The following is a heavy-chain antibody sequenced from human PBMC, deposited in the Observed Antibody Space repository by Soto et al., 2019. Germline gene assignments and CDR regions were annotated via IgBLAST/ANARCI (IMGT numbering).Heavy chain of an antibody. V-gene: IGHV1-18*01. D-gene: IGHD2-21*01. J-gene: IGHJ6*02. CDR1: GYSFTSYG. CDR3: ARDVPDTSLFFYYYGMDV. CDR2: ISTDNGNT. Sequence: QVYLVQSGAAVRKPGASVKVSCKASGYSFTSYGISWVRQAPGQGLEWMGWISTDNGNTNYAHNLQGRVSMTIDPSTSTAYMELWSLGSDDTAVYYCARDVPDTSLFFYYYGMDVWGQGTTVTVSS.